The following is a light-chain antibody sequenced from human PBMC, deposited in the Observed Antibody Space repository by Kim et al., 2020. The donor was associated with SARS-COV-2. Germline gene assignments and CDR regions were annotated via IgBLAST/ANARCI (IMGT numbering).Light chain of an antibody. V-gene: IGKV3-11*01. CDR3: QQRSNAPT. J-gene: IGKJ4*01. Sequence: SLSTGERATLSCGASQSVSSDLAWYQQKPGQAPRLLIYDASNRATGIPARFSGSGSGTDFTLTISSLEPEDFAVYYCQQRSNAPTFGGGTKVDIK. CDR2: DAS. CDR1: QSVSSD.